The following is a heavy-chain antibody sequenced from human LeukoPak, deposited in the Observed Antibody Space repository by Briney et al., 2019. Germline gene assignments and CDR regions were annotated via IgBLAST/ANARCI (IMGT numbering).Heavy chain of an antibody. Sequence: PSETLSLTCTVSGGSISSGGYYWSWIRQHPGKGLEWIGYIYYSGSTYYNPSLKSRVTISVDTSKNQFSLKLSSVTAADTAVYYCAARGSYYAAAFDIWGQGTMVTVSS. CDR2: IYYSGST. V-gene: IGHV4-31*03. J-gene: IGHJ3*02. D-gene: IGHD1-26*01. CDR1: GGSISSGGYY. CDR3: AARGSYYAAAFDI.